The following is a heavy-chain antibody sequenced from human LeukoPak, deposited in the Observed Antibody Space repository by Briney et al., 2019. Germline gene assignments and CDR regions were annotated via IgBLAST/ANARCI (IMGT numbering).Heavy chain of an antibody. Sequence: PSQTLSLTCAISGDSVSSNSVAWNRIRQSPSRGLEWLGRTFYRSKWYNDYAVSVKSRITINPDTSKNQFSLQLSSVTPEDTAVYYCARGKYSAFDIWGQGTMVTVSS. CDR3: ARGKYSAFDI. CDR2: TFYRSKWYN. V-gene: IGHV6-1*01. J-gene: IGHJ3*02. D-gene: IGHD2/OR15-2a*01. CDR1: GDSVSSNSVA.